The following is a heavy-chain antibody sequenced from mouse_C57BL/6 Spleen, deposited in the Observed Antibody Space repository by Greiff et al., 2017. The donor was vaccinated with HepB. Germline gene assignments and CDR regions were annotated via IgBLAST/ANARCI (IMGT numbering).Heavy chain of an antibody. D-gene: IGHD1-1*01. Sequence: QVQLQQSGAELVRPGASVTLSCKASGYTFTDYEMHWVKQTPVHGLDWIGAIDPETGGTAYNQKFKGKAILTADKSSSTAYLELRSLTSEDSAVYYWTRYYGSSYVGWFAYWGQGTLVTVSA. CDR2: IDPETGGT. CDR1: GYTFTDYE. CDR3: TRYYGSSYVGWFAY. V-gene: IGHV1-15*01. J-gene: IGHJ3*01.